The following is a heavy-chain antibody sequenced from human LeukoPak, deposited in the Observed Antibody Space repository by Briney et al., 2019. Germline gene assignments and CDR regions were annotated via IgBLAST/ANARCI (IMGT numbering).Heavy chain of an antibody. CDR1: GFTFSTSP. D-gene: IGHD6-19*01. CDR3: ARETGSSGRAGCFGN. CDR2: ISNDGGGK. Sequence: PGGSLRLSCAASGFTFSTSPMHWIRQAPGKGLEWLAVISNDGGGKYEVDSAKGRFTISRDNSKNTLYLEINSLGVEDTAVYYCARETGSSGRAGCFGNWGPGILVSVSS. J-gene: IGHJ4*02. V-gene: IGHV3-30*01.